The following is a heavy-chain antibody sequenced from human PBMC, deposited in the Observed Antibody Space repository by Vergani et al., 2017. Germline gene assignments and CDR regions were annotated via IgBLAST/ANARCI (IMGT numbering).Heavy chain of an antibody. V-gene: IGHV1-46*03. CDR3: ARGDYGILTGYRY. CDR2: INPSGGHT. CDR1: GYTFSTYY. Sequence: QVQVVQSGAEVKKPGASVKVSCKTSGYTFSTYYMHLVRQAPGQGLEWMGIINPSGGHTNYAQKFQGRVTMTRDTSTSTVYMELSSLRSEDTAIYYCARGDYGILTGYRYWGQGTLVTVSA. J-gene: IGHJ4*02. D-gene: IGHD3-9*01.